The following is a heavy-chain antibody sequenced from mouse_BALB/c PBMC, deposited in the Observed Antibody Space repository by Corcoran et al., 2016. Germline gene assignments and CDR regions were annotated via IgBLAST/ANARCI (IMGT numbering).Heavy chain of an antibody. V-gene: IGHV14-3*02. J-gene: IGHJ1*01. CDR3: SRCDWYFDV. CDR2: IDPANGNT. CDR1: GFNIKDTY. Sequence: EVQLQQSGAELVKPGASVKLSCTASGFNIKDTYMHWVKQRPEQGLEWIGRIDPANGNTKYDPKFQGKATITADTSSNTAYLQLSSLTSEETAVYYCSRCDWYFDVWGAGTTVTVSS.